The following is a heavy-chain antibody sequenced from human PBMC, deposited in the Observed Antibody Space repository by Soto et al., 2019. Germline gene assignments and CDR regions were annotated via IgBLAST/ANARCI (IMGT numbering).Heavy chain of an antibody. CDR3: ARRYGTVFDY. CDR2: IYYSGST. Sequence: TSETLSLTCTVSGGSISSYSSSWIRQPPGKGPEWIGYIYYSGSTNYNPSLKSRVTISVDTSKNQFSLKLSSVTAADTAVYYCARRYGTVFDYWGQGTLVTVSP. CDR1: GGSISSYS. V-gene: IGHV4-59*01. J-gene: IGHJ4*02. D-gene: IGHD6-13*01.